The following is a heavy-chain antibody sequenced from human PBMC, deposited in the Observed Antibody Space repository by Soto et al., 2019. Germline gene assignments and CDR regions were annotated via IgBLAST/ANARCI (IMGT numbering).Heavy chain of an antibody. CDR2: IIPIFGTA. D-gene: IGHD2-15*01. Sequence: SVKVSCKASGGTFSSYAISWVRQAPGQGLEWMGGIIPIFGTANYAQKFQGRVTITADESTSTAYMELSSLRSEDMAVFYCASDHVVVVAATHYYYGMDVCGQGTTVTVSS. J-gene: IGHJ6*02. CDR3: ASDHVVVVAATHYYYGMDV. V-gene: IGHV1-69*13. CDR1: GGTFSSYA.